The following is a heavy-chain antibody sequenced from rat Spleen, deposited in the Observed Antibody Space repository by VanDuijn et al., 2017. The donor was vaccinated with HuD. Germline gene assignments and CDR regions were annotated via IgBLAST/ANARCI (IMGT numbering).Heavy chain of an antibody. V-gene: IGHV2-72*01. J-gene: IGHJ4*01. CDR1: GFSLTSNG. CDR3: ARHGGTYDVMDA. D-gene: IGHD4-3*01. Sequence: QVQLKESGPGLVQPSQTLSLTCTVSGFSLTSNGVGWVRQPLGKGLVWMGTIWAGGSTNYNSAVQSRLSISRDTSKSQVFLKMNSLQPEDTGTYYCARHGGTYDVMDAWGQGASVTVSS. CDR2: IWAGGST.